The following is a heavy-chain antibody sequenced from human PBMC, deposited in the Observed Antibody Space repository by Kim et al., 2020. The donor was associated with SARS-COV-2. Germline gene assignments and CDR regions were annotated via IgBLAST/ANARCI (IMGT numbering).Heavy chain of an antibody. CDR3: ARDIYPYYYDSSGYYRYWYFDL. CDR1: GYTFTSYA. V-gene: IGHV7-4-1*02. J-gene: IGHJ2*01. Sequence: ASVKVSCKASGYTFTSYAMNWVRQAPGQGLEWMGWINTNTGNPTYAQGFTGRFVFSLDTSVSTAYLQISSLKAEDTAVYYCARDIYPYYYDSSGYYRYWYFDLWGRGPLVTVSS. CDR2: INTNTGNP. D-gene: IGHD3-22*01.